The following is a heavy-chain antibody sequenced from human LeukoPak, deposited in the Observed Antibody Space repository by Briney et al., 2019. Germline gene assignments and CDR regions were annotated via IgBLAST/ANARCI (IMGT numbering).Heavy chain of an antibody. Sequence: SETLSLTCTVSGGSISSSSYYWGWIRQPRGKGLEWIGSIYYSGNTYYNPSLKSRVTISIDTSKNQFSLKLSSVTAADTAVYYCARNRESSGYYSYFDYWGQGTLVTVSS. J-gene: IGHJ4*02. D-gene: IGHD3-22*01. CDR3: ARNRESSGYYSYFDY. V-gene: IGHV4-39*07. CDR1: GGSISSSSYY. CDR2: IYYSGNT.